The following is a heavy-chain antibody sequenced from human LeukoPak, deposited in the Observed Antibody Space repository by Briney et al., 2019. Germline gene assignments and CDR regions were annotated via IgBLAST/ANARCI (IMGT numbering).Heavy chain of an antibody. D-gene: IGHD3-3*01. Sequence: GGSLRLSCAASEFTFSSYNMNWVRQAPGKGLEWVSSISSSGKYIYYADSVKGRFTISRDNAKNSLYLQMNSLRAEDTAVYYCARDLGVDPNWFDPWGQGTLVTVSS. CDR3: ARDLGVDPNWFDP. J-gene: IGHJ5*02. CDR2: ISSSGKYI. CDR1: EFTFSSYN. V-gene: IGHV3-21*01.